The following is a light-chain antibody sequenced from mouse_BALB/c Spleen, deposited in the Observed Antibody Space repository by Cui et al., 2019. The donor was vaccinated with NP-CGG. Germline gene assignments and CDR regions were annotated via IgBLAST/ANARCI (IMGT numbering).Light chain of an antibody. CDR3: ALWYSNHWV. V-gene: IGLV1*01. CDR1: TGAVTTSND. Sequence: QAVFTQESALTTSPGETVTLTCRSSTGAVTTSNDANWVQEKPDHLFTGLIGGTNNRAPGVPARFSGSLIGDKAALTITGAQTEDEAIYFCALWYSNHWVFGGGTKLTVL. J-gene: IGLJ1*01. CDR2: GTN.